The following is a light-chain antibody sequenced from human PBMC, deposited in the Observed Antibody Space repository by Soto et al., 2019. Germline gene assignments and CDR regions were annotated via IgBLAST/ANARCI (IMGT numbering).Light chain of an antibody. V-gene: IGLV1-44*01. Sequence: QSVLTQPPSASGTPGQRVTISCSGSSSNIGANPINWYQQLPRTAPKLLIYNNDQRPSGVPDRFSASKSGTSASLAISGLQSEDEADYYCEAWDDSLYGAVLGGGTKVTVL. J-gene: IGLJ2*01. CDR3: EAWDDSLYGAV. CDR1: SSNIGANP. CDR2: NND.